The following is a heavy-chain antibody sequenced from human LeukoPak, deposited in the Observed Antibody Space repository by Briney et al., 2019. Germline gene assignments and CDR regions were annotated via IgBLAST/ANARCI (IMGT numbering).Heavy chain of an antibody. D-gene: IGHD3-3*01. CDR3: ARDSPEYYDFWSGPSLDI. Sequence: PGGSLRLSCAASGFTFSSYAMSWVRQAPGKGLEWVSAISGSGGSTYYADSVKGRFTISRDNAKNSLYLQMNSLRAEDTAVYYCARDSPEYYDFWSGPSLDIWGQGTMVTVSS. V-gene: IGHV3-23*01. J-gene: IGHJ3*02. CDR2: ISGSGGST. CDR1: GFTFSSYA.